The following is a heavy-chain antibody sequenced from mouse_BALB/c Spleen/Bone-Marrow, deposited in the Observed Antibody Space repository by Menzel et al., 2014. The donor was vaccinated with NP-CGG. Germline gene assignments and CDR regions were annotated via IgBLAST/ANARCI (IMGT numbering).Heavy chain of an antibody. Sequence: VHLVESGPGLVAPSQSLSIPCTVSGFSLTSYGAHWVRQPPGKGLEWLGVIWAGGSTNYNSALMSRLSISKDNSKSQVFLKMNSLQTDDTAMYYCARYYLYAMDYWGQGTSVTVSS. D-gene: IGHD1-1*02. CDR3: ARYYLYAMDY. V-gene: IGHV2-9*02. CDR2: IWAGGST. J-gene: IGHJ4*01. CDR1: GFSLTSYG.